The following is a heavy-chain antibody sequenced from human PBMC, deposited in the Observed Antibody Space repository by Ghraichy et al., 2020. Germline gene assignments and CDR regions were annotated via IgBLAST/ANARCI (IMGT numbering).Heavy chain of an antibody. CDR2: ISGSGAST. CDR3: AQGYGSTWFYFDS. V-gene: IGHV3-23*01. J-gene: IGHJ4*02. D-gene: IGHD6-13*01. Sequence: LTCAASAITFSSYAMTWVRQAPGRGLEWVSTISGSGASTYYAESVKGRFTISRDNSKNTLFLQMNSLRAEDTALYFCAQGYGSTWFYFDSWGQGTLVTVSS. CDR1: AITFSSYA.